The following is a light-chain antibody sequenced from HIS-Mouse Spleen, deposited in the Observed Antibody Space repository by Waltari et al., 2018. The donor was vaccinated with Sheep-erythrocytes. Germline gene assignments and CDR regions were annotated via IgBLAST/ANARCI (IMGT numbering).Light chain of an antibody. CDR1: SSDVGGYNY. V-gene: IGLV2-11*01. CDR2: DVS. J-gene: IGLJ1*01. CDR3: CSYAGSYTFV. Sequence: QSALTQPRSVSGSPGQSVTISCTGTSSDVGGYNYVSWYQQHPGKAPKLMISDVSKRPSPVPDRFSGSKSGNTASLTISGLQAEDEADYYCCSYAGSYTFVFGTGTKVTVL.